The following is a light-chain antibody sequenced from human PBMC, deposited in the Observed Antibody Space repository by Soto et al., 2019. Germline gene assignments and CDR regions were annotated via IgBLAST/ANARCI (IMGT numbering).Light chain of an antibody. CDR3: CSYAGSYTYG. Sequence: QSVLTQPRSVSGSPGQSVTISCTGTSSAVGGYNYVSWYQQHPGKAPKLMIYDVSKRPSGVPDRFSGSKSGNTASLTISGLQAEDEADYYCCSYAGSYTYGFGTGTKVTVL. J-gene: IGLJ1*01. CDR1: SSAVGGYNY. CDR2: DVS. V-gene: IGLV2-11*01.